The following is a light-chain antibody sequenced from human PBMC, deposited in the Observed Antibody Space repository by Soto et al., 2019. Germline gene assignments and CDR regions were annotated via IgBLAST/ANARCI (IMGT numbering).Light chain of an antibody. Sequence: EIVLTQSPGTLSLSPGERATLSCRASQSVSSNYLAWYQQKPGQAPSLLISAASNRATGIPDRFSGSGSGTDFTLTISRLEPEDFGVYHCQQYGSSPATFGLGTKLESK. V-gene: IGKV3-20*01. CDR1: QSVSSNY. CDR3: QQYGSSPAT. J-gene: IGKJ2*01. CDR2: AAS.